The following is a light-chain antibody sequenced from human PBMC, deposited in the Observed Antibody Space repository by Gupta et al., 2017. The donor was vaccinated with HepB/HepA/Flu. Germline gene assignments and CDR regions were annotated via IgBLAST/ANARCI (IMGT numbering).Light chain of an antibody. J-gene: IGLJ2*01. Sequence: QSVLTQPPSVSGAPGQRVTISFTGSSSNIGAGYDVHWYKQPPGTAPKLLMYGNNNRPSVFPDRFSASKSGTSASLSITGLQAEDEADYYCQSYDTILSGSVFGGGTKLTVL. V-gene: IGLV1-40*01. CDR2: GNN. CDR3: QSYDTILSGSV. CDR1: SSNIGAGYD.